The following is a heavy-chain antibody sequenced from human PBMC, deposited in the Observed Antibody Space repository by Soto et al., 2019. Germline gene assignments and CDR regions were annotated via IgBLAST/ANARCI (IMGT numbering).Heavy chain of an antibody. V-gene: IGHV4-59*01. J-gene: IGHJ6*02. D-gene: IGHD6-13*01. CDR1: VGSIISYY. Sequence: SETLSLTCTFSVGSIISYYWSWTRQPPGKGLEWIGYIYYSGSTNYNPSLKSRVTISVDTSKNQFSLKLSSATAADTAVYYCARVRWSSSWGYYYYGMDVWGQGTTVTVSS. CDR3: ARVRWSSSWGYYYYGMDV. CDR2: IYYSGST.